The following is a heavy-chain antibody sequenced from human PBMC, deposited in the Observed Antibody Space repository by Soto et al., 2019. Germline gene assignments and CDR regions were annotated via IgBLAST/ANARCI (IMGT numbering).Heavy chain of an antibody. Sequence: ASVKVSCKASGYTFTSYYMHWVRQAPGQGLEWMGIINPSGGSTSYAQKFQGRVTMTRDTSTSTVYMELSSLRSEDTAVYSCARDLVPAAILGWFDPWGQGTLVTVSS. J-gene: IGHJ5*02. V-gene: IGHV1-46*01. CDR1: GYTFTSYY. CDR2: INPSGGST. D-gene: IGHD2-2*01. CDR3: ARDLVPAAILGWFDP.